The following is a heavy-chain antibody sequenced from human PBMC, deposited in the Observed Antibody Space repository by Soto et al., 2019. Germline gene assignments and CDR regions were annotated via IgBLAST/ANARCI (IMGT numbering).Heavy chain of an antibody. CDR1: GYTFASYA. V-gene: IGHV1-18*01. CDR3: AGGPPPPGY. J-gene: IGHJ4*02. CDR2: ISAYNGNT. Sequence: QVQLVQSGAEVKKPGASVKVSCKASGYTFASYAISWMRQAPGQGLEWMGWISAYNGNTNYAQKLQGRVTMTTDTSTSTTYKGLRSLRSDHTAGLYWAGGPPPPGYWGPGTPVTLSS.